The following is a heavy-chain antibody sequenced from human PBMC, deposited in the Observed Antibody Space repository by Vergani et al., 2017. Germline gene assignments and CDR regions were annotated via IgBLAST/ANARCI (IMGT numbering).Heavy chain of an antibody. CDR3: ARDREEMATIFWEVASPPYWYFDL. D-gene: IGHD5-24*01. V-gene: IGHV3-21*01. J-gene: IGHJ2*01. CDR2: ISGSSSYI. CDR1: GFTFSSYA. Sequence: EVQLLESGGGLVQPGGSLRLSCAASGFTFSSYAMSWVRQAPGKGLEWVSAISGSSSYIYYADSVKGRFTISRDNAKNSLYLQMNSLRAEDTAVYYCARDREEMATIFWEVASPPYWYFDLWGRGTLVTVSS.